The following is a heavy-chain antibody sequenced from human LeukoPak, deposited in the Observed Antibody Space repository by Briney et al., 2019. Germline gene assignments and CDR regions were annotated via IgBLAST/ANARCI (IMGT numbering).Heavy chain of an antibody. CDR3: ARERARIPDY. CDR2: IYHSGST. Sequence: KPSETLSLTCTVSGYSISSGYYWGWIRQPPGKGLEWIGSIYHSGSTYYNPSLKSRVTISVDTSKNQFSLKLSSVTAADTAVYYCARERARIPDYWGQGTLVTVSS. CDR1: GYSISSGYY. D-gene: IGHD1-26*01. J-gene: IGHJ4*02. V-gene: IGHV4-38-2*02.